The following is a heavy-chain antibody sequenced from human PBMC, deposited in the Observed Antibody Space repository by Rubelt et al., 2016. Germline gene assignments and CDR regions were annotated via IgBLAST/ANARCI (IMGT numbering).Heavy chain of an antibody. CDR3: ARDSRYDSSVISPRY. Sequence: GNTNYAQKFQGRVTITRDTSASTAYMELSSLRSEDTAVYYCARDSRYDSSVISPRYWGQGTLVTVSS. CDR2: GNT. D-gene: IGHD3-22*01. J-gene: IGHJ4*02. V-gene: IGHV1-3*01.